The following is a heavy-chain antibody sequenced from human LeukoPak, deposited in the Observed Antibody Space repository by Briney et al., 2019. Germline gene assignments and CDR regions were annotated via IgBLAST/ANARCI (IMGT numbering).Heavy chain of an antibody. J-gene: IGHJ6*03. D-gene: IGHD3-10*01. CDR2: ISWNSGSI. Sequence: PGSSLRLSCAASGLTFDDYAMHGVRQAPGKGLEWVSDISWNSGSIGYADSVKGRFTISRDNAKNSLYLQMNSLRPEDMALYYCARGMVRDLPPPNYHYYMDVWGKGTTVTVSS. V-gene: IGHV3-9*03. CDR1: GLTFDDYA. CDR3: ARGMVRDLPPPNYHYYMDV.